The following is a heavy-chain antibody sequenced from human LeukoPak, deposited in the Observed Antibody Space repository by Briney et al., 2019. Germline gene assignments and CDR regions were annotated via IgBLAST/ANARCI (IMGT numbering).Heavy chain of an antibody. V-gene: IGHV4-34*01. CDR2: INHSGST. D-gene: IGHD3-16*01. J-gene: IGHJ4*02. Sequence: SETLSLTCAVYGGSFSGYYWSWIRQPPGKGLEWIGEINHSGSTNYNPSLKSRVTISVDTSKNQFSLKLSSVTAADTAVYYCARVPPPLGAFYFDYWGQGTLVTVSS. CDR3: ARVPPPLGAFYFDY. CDR1: GGSFSGYY.